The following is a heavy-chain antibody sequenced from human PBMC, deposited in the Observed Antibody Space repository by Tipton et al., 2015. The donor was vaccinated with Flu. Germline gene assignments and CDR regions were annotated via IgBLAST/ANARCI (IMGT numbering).Heavy chain of an antibody. J-gene: IGHJ5*02. CDR2: GSTSGTT. CDR3: ARDRVGDYSGFDP. CDR1: GGSVTSGSYY. V-gene: IGHV4-61*02. Sequence: LRLSCTVSGGSVTSGSYYWNWIRQPAGKGLEWIGRGSTSGTTNYNPSLQSRVTISVDTSKNQFSLRLISVTAADTAVYYCARDRVGDYSGFDPWGQGTLVTVSS. D-gene: IGHD4-17*01.